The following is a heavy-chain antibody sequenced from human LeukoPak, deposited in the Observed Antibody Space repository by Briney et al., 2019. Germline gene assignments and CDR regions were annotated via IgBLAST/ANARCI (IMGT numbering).Heavy chain of an antibody. D-gene: IGHD3-10*01. CDR1: GFTFSSYS. J-gene: IGHJ3*02. V-gene: IGHV3-21*01. CDR3: ARVRSQFGTDAFDI. Sequence: GGSLRLSCAASGFTFSSYSMNWVRQAPGKGLEWVSSISSSSSYIYYADSVKGRFTISRDNAKNSLYLQMNSLRAEDTAVYYCARVRSQFGTDAFDIWGQGTVVTVSS. CDR2: ISSSSSYI.